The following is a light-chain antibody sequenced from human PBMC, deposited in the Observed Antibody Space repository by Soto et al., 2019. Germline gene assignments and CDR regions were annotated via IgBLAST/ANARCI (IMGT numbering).Light chain of an antibody. CDR3: QQYDTYPWT. Sequence: DIQMTQSPTILSASVGDRVIITCRASQRMSAWLAWYQQKPGKAPKLLIYDASSLESGVPSRFAGSGSGTDFTLTISSLQPDDFATYYCQQYDTYPWTFGQGTKVDVK. CDR2: DAS. J-gene: IGKJ1*01. CDR1: QRMSAW. V-gene: IGKV1-5*01.